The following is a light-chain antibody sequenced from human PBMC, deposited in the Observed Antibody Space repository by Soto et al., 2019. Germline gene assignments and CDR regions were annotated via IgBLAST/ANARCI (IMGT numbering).Light chain of an antibody. CDR3: CSYAGVYV. V-gene: IGLV2-11*01. Sequence: QSVLTQPRSVSGSPGQSVTISCTGTSSDVGGYNYVSWYQQHPDKAPKLMIYDVSKRPSGVPDRFSGSKSGNTASLTISGLQAEDEADYYCCSYAGVYVFGTGTKVTVL. CDR2: DVS. CDR1: SSDVGGYNY. J-gene: IGLJ1*01.